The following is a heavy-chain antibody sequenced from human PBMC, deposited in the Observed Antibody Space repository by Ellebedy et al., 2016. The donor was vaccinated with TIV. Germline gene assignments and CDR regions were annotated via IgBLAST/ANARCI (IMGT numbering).Heavy chain of an antibody. D-gene: IGHD4-23*01. J-gene: IGHJ4*02. CDR1: GGTFSSYA. V-gene: IGHV1-69*04. Sequence: AASVKVSCKASGGTFSSYAISWVRQAPGQGLEWMGRIIPILGIANYAQKFQGRVTITADKSTSTAYMELSSLRSEDTAVYYCARGTLPGGNYFVDYWGQGTLVTVSS. CDR3: ARGTLPGGNYFVDY. CDR2: IIPILGIA.